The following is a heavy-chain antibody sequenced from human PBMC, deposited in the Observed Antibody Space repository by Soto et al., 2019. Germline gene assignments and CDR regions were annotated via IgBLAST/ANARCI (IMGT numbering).Heavy chain of an antibody. Sequence: PGGSLRLSCAASGFDFNNYGMHWVRQAPGKGLEWVAVIWYESRKKDYAESVKGRFTVSRDSSKNSVYLQMNSLRAEYKVVYFCARDNTPPYFDYLGQGTLVTVSS. D-gene: IGHD2-2*02. CDR2: IWYESRKK. J-gene: IGHJ4*02. V-gene: IGHV3-33*01. CDR3: ARDNTPPYFDY. CDR1: GFDFNNYG.